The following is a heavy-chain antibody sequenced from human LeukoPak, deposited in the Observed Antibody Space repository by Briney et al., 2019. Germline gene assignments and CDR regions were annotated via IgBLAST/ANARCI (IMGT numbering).Heavy chain of an antibody. Sequence: ASETLSLTCTVSGGSISSGGYYWSWIRQPPGKGLEWIVYIYHSESTYYNPSLKRRVTISVDRSKNQFSLKLSSVTAADTAVYYCAGTKGSSSWTPSPLPFDYWGQGTLVTVSS. CDR3: AGTKGSSSWTPSPLPFDY. CDR2: IYHSEST. CDR1: GGSISSGGYY. V-gene: IGHV4-30-2*01. D-gene: IGHD6-13*01. J-gene: IGHJ4*02.